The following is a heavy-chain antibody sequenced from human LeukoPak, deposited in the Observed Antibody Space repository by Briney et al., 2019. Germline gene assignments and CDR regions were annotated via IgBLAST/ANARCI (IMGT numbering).Heavy chain of an antibody. CDR3: ASMKDYGDYTPLFDY. V-gene: IGHV4-38-2*02. CDR2: LYHRGST. J-gene: IGHJ4*02. D-gene: IGHD4-17*01. Sequence: SETLSLTCTVSGYSISSDSYWGWIRQPPGKGLEWIGSLYHRGSTNYNPSLKSRVTISVDTSKNQFSLKLSSVTAADTAVYYCASMKDYGDYTPLFDYWGQGTLVTVSS. CDR1: GYSISSDSY.